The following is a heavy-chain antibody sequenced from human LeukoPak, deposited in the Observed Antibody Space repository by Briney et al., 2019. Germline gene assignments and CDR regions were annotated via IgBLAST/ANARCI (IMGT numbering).Heavy chain of an antibody. Sequence: QSGGSLRLSCAASGFTFSSYAMHWVRRAPGKGLEWVAVISYDGSNKYYTDSVKGRFTISRDNSKNTLYLQMNSLRAEDTALYYCAKDISVGATPYYFDYWGQGTLVTVSS. CDR1: GFTFSSYA. CDR3: AKDISVGATPYYFDY. J-gene: IGHJ4*02. CDR2: ISYDGSNK. V-gene: IGHV3-30*04. D-gene: IGHD1-26*01.